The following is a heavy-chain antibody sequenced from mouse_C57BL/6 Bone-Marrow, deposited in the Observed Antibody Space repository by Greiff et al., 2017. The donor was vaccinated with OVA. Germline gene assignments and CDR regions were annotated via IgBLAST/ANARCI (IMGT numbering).Heavy chain of an antibody. CDR1: GFSLTSYG. V-gene: IGHV2-5*01. CDR2: IWRGGST. J-gene: IGHJ4*01. Sequence: VQVVESGPGLVQPSQSLSITCTVSGFSLTSYGVHWVRQSPGKGLEWLGVIWRGGSTDYNAAFMSRLSITKDNSKSQVFFKMNSLQADDTAIYYCANYYGSSPCAMDYWGQGTSVTVSS. CDR3: ANYYGSSPCAMDY. D-gene: IGHD1-1*01.